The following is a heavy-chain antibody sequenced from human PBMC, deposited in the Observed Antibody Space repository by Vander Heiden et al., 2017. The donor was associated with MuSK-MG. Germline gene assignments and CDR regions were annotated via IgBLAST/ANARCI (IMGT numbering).Heavy chain of an antibody. CDR1: GFTFRSFA. J-gene: IGHJ4*02. Sequence: EVQLLESGGGLVQPGGSLRLSCAASGFTFRSFAMGGVRQAPGKGLEWVSAISSSGSSTNYADSVKGRFTISRDNSKNTLYLQMNSLGAEDTAVYYCAKETYPYYFEYWGLGTLVTVSS. V-gene: IGHV3-23*01. CDR3: AKETYPYYFEY. CDR2: ISSSGSST.